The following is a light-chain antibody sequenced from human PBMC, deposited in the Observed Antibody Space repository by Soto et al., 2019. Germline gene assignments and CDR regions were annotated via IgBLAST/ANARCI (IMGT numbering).Light chain of an antibody. J-gene: IGKJ1*01. Sequence: EIVLTQSPLTLSVSPGESATLSCRASERVSTNLAWYQQTPGQAPRLLIYSASRRPTDIPVRFSGSGSGAEFTLTISSLQSEDFAIYYCQQYNNLPPTFGQGTK. CDR3: QQYNNLPPT. CDR1: ERVSTN. V-gene: IGKV3-15*01. CDR2: SAS.